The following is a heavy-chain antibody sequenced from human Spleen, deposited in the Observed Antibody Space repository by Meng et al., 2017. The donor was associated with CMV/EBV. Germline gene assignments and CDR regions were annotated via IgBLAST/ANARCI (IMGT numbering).Heavy chain of an antibody. CDR1: GFTFSRYD. D-gene: IGHD3-3*01. Sequence: GGSLRLSCAACGFTFSRYDMHWVRQAPGKGLEWVAFIRYDGSNKYYADSVKGRFTISRDNSKNTLYLQMNSLRAEDTAVYYCAKGRDFWSGFDYWGQGTLVTVSS. CDR3: AKGRDFWSGFDY. V-gene: IGHV3-30*02. CDR2: IRYDGSNK. J-gene: IGHJ4*02.